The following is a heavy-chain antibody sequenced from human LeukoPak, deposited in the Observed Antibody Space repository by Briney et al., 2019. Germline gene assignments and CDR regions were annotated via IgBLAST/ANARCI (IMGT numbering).Heavy chain of an antibody. Sequence: GASVKVSCKASGYTFSDYYMHWVRQAPGQGLEWMGWINPNSGGTNYAQKFQGRVTMTRDTSISTAYMELSRLRSDDTAVYYCARELRTGSHWFDPWGQGTLVTVSS. D-gene: IGHD1-1*01. CDR3: ARELRTGSHWFDP. CDR1: GYTFSDYY. V-gene: IGHV1-2*02. J-gene: IGHJ5*02. CDR2: INPNSGGT.